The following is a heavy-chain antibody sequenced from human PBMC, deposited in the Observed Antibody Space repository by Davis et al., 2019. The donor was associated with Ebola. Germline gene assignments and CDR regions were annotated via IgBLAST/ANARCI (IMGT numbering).Heavy chain of an antibody. Sequence: SETLSLTCTVSGGSMSSYYWSWIRQPPGKGLEWIGNIYYSGTTNYNSSLKSRVTISVDTSKNQFSLKLSSVTAADTAVYYCVRGRVRFLEWLLYYYGMDVWGQGTTVTVSS. V-gene: IGHV4-59*12. CDR3: VRGRVRFLEWLLYYYGMDV. J-gene: IGHJ6*02. CDR2: IYYSGTT. CDR1: GGSMSSYY. D-gene: IGHD3-3*01.